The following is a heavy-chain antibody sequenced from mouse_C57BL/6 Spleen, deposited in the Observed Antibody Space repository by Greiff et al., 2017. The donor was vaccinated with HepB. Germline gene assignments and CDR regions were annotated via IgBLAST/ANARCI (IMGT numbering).Heavy chain of an antibody. CDR3: AISYDYCIAS. Sequence: VQLQQPGAELVRPGSSVKLSCKASGYTFTSYWMHWVKQRPIQGLEWIGNIDPSDSETHYNQKFKDKATLTVDKSSSTAYIQLSSLTSEDSAVSYCAISYDYCIASWGQGTSVTVSS. J-gene: IGHJ4*01. CDR1: GYTFTSYW. D-gene: IGHD2-4*01. CDR2: IDPSDSET. V-gene: IGHV1-52*01.